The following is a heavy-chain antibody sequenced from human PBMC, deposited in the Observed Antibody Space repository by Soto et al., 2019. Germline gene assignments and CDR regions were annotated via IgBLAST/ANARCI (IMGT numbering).Heavy chain of an antibody. CDR2: ISYDGSNK. D-gene: IGHD1-26*01. Sequence: GGSLRLSCAASGFTFSSYAMHWVRQAPGKGLEWVAVISYDGSNKYYADSVKGRFTISRDNSKNTLYLQMNSLRAEDTAVYYCARGSGSYSRYFDYWGQGXLVTV. CDR1: GFTFSSYA. CDR3: ARGSGSYSRYFDY. J-gene: IGHJ4*02. V-gene: IGHV3-30-3*01.